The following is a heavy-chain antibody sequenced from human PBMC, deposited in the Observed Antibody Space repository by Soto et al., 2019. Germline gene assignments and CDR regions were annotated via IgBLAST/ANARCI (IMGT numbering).Heavy chain of an antibody. D-gene: IGHD2-15*01. Sequence: SETLSLTCTLSGGSVRAPDWWNWVRQSPDKGLEWIAEVHISGHSNYNPSLRSRVSVSIDSSKNQFYLNLISVTAADTAIYYCARVRQGCPPNTCYFDPCGQGTQATVSS. V-gene: IGHV4-4*02. CDR2: VHISGHS. J-gene: IGHJ5*01. CDR1: GGSVRAPDW. CDR3: ARVRQGCPPNTCYFDP.